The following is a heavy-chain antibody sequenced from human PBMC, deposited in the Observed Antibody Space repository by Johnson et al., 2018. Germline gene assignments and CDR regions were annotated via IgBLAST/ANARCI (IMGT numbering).Heavy chain of an antibody. D-gene: IGHD2-21*01. CDR1: GFTFNNYG. CDR2: ISYDGSDK. CDR3: ARDTLFQFHYGMDV. V-gene: IGHV3-30*03. Sequence: VQLVQSGGGVVQPGRSLRLSCAASGFTFNNYGMHWVRQAPGTGLEWVAVISYDGSDKYYADSVKGRFTISRDNAKNSRYLQMNSLRAEDTAVYYCARDTLFQFHYGMDVWGQGTTVTVSS. J-gene: IGHJ6*02.